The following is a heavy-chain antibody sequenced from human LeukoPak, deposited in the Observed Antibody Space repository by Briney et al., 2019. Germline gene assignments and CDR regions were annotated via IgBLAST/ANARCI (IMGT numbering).Heavy chain of an antibody. CDR2: IDRSGDMV. D-gene: IGHD3-3*02. CDR1: GFTFSDYY. J-gene: IGHJ6*02. CDR3: GLSSINPSYYYGIDV. Sequence: KPGGSLRLSCAASGFTFSDYYMTWIRQAPGQGLDWVSYIDRSGDMVVYADSVKGRFTMSRDNAKNSLHLQMNSLRPEDSAVYYCGLSSINPSYYYGIDVWGQGTTVSVSS. V-gene: IGHV3-11*01.